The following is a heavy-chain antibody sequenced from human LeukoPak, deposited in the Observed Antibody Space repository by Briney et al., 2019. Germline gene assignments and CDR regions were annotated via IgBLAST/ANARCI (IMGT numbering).Heavy chain of an antibody. D-gene: IGHD2-15*01. CDR2: IKQDGSEK. V-gene: IGHV3-7*01. Sequence: GGSLRLSCAASGFTFSSYWMSWVGQAPGKGVEGVANIKQDGSEKYYVDSVKGRFTISRDNAKNSLYLQMNSLRAEDTAVYYCARATVVRFFDYWGQGTLVTVSS. CDR3: ARATVVRFFDY. CDR1: GFTFSSYW. J-gene: IGHJ4*02.